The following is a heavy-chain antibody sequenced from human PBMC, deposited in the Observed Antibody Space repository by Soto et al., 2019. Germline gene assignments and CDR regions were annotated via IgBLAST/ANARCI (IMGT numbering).Heavy chain of an antibody. D-gene: IGHD3-22*01. Sequence: QVQLQESGPGLVKPSQTLSLTCTVSGGSISSGGYYWSWIPQHPGKGLEWIGYIYYSGSTYYNPSLKSRVTISVDTSKNQFSLKLSSVTAADTAVYYCARDPRSGYDSSGYYYTGAFDIWGQGTMVTVSS. CDR2: IYYSGST. CDR3: ARDPRSGYDSSGYYYTGAFDI. J-gene: IGHJ3*02. V-gene: IGHV4-31*03. CDR1: GGSISSGGYY.